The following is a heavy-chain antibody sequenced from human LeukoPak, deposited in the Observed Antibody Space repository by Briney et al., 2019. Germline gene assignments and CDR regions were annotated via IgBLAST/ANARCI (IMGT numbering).Heavy chain of an antibody. CDR1: GGSISSSNW. CDR3: ARVSIAVAGTCWYFDL. V-gene: IGHV4-4*02. D-gene: IGHD6-19*01. CDR2: IYHSGST. J-gene: IGHJ2*01. Sequence: SETLSLTCAVSGGSISSSNWWSWVRQPPGQGLEWIGEIYHSGSTNYNPSLKSRVTISVDKSKNQFSLKLSSVTAADTAVYYCARVSIAVAGTCWYFDLWGRGTLVTVSS.